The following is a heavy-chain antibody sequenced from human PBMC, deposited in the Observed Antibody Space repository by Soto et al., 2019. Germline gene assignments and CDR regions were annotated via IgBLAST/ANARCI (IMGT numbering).Heavy chain of an antibody. CDR3: ARESSGYSYGFDY. D-gene: IGHD5-18*01. CDR2: IYYSGGT. J-gene: IGHJ4*02. Sequence: SETLSLTCTVSGGSISSYYWSWIRQPPGKGLEWIGYIYYSGGTNYNPSLKSRVTISVDTSKNQFSLKLSSVTAADTAVYYCARESSGYSYGFDYWGQGTLVTVSS. V-gene: IGHV4-59*01. CDR1: GGSISSYY.